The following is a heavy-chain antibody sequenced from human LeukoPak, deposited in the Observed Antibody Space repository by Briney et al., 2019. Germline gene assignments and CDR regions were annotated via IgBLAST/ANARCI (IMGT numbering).Heavy chain of an antibody. V-gene: IGHV1-69*13. CDR3: AIDSSGWYTQYYYYGMDV. CDR1: GGTFSSYA. D-gene: IGHD6-19*01. Sequence: SVKVSCKASGGTFSSYAISWVRQAPGQGLEWMGGIIPIFGTANYAQKFQGRVTITADESTSTAYMELSSLRSEDTAVYYCAIDSSGWYTQYYYYGMDVWGQGTTVTVSS. J-gene: IGHJ6*02. CDR2: IIPIFGTA.